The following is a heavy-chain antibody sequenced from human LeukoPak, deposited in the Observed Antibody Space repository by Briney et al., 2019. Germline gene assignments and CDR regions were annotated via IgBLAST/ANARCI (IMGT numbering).Heavy chain of an antibody. Sequence: SETLSLTCTVSGGSISSYYWSWIRQPPGKGLEWIGYISYSGNTNYNPSLKSRVTMSVDTSKNQFSVRLRSVIAADTAVYYCARGSSDWPARFDSWGQGTLVSVSS. CDR2: ISYSGNT. D-gene: IGHD6-25*01. V-gene: IGHV4-59*01. CDR3: ARGSSDWPARFDS. CDR1: GGSISSYY. J-gene: IGHJ5*01.